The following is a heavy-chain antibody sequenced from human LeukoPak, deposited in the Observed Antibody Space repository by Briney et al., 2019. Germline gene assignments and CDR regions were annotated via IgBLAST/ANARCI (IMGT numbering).Heavy chain of an antibody. CDR2: ISDSGGIT. J-gene: IGHJ6*02. Sequence: GGSLRLSCAASGLSFSRYAMHWVRQAPGKGLEWVSLISDSGGITYYADSVKGRFTISRDNSKNTLYLQMNSLRGEDTALYYCAKDLAWNLGAMDVWGQGTSVTVSS. V-gene: IGHV3-23*01. CDR1: GLSFSRYA. CDR3: AKDLAWNLGAMDV. D-gene: IGHD3-16*01.